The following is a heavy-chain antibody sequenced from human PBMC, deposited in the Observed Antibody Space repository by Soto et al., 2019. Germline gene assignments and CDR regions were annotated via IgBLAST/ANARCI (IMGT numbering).Heavy chain of an antibody. J-gene: IGHJ4*02. Sequence: SETLSLTCTVSGGSISSSSYYWGWIRQPPGKGLEWIGSIYYSGSTYYNPSLKSRVTISVDTSKNQFSLKLSSVTAADTAVYYCASYSAQTYYFDYWGQGTLVTV. CDR1: GGSISSSSYY. V-gene: IGHV4-39*01. CDR2: IYYSGST. CDR3: ASYSAQTYYFDY. D-gene: IGHD5-18*01.